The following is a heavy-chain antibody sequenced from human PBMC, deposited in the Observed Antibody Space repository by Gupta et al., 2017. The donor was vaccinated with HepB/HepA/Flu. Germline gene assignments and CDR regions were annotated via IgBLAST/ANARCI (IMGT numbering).Heavy chain of an antibody. V-gene: IGHV3-23*01. CDR1: GFSFSTYP. Sequence: EVPLLESGRGLVQPGGSLKVSCSASGFSFSTYPMTWVRQAPGKGLEWVSAISASDGSTHYEDSVKGRFAISSDTSKDTGYLEMNSLRADDTAEYYCARGLTILDYWGQGTLVTVSS. CDR3: ARGLTILDY. D-gene: IGHD1-26*01. J-gene: IGHJ4*02. CDR2: ISASDGST.